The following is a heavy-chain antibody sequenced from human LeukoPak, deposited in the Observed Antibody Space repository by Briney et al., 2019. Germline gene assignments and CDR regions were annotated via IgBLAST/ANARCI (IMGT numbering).Heavy chain of an antibody. D-gene: IGHD1-1*01. Sequence: GGSLRLSCVGSGFRFSRYAMSWVRQAPGKGLEWVATIHYIRDGPYYADSVKGRFTISRDNSKNTLYLQMNSLRAEDTAVYYCARAGTTIGGGYWFDPWGQGTLVTVSS. CDR1: GFRFSRYA. CDR2: IHYIRDGP. J-gene: IGHJ5*02. V-gene: IGHV3-23*01. CDR3: ARAGTTIGGGYWFDP.